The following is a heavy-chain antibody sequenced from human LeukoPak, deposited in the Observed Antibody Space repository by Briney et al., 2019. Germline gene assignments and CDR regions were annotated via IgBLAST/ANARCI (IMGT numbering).Heavy chain of an antibody. D-gene: IGHD2-21*01. CDR2: IKSKTDGGTT. CDR3: AKGQIARSDRFDY. Sequence: PGGSLRLSCAASGFTFSNAWMSWVRQAPGKGLEWVGRIKSKTDGGTTDYAAPVKGRFTISRDDSKNTLYLQMSGLRVEDTAIYYCAKGQIARSDRFDYWGQGTLVTVSS. J-gene: IGHJ4*02. V-gene: IGHV3-15*01. CDR1: GFTFSNAW.